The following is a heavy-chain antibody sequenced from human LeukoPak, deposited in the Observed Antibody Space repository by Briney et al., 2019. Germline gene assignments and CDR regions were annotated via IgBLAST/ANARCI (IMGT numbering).Heavy chain of an antibody. D-gene: IGHD3-16*01. Sequence: GGSLRLSCAASGFTFSRFSVHWVRQAPGKGLEYVSSINFNGGSAYYASSVRGRFTISRDNSKNTLYLQMGSLRAEDTAVYYCASVRNYWGQGTLVTVSS. J-gene: IGHJ4*02. CDR1: GFTFSRFS. CDR3: ASVRNY. V-gene: IGHV3-64*01. CDR2: INFNGGSA.